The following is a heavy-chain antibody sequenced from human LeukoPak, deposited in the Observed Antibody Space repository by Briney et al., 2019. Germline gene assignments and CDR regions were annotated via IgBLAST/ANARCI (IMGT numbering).Heavy chain of an antibody. D-gene: IGHD3-9*01. Sequence: ASVKVSCKASGYTFTGYYMHWVRQAPGQGLEWMGWINPNSGGTNYAQKFQGRVTMTRDTSISTAYMGLSRLRSDDTAVYYCARPVLRYFDWLGSWGQGTLVTVSS. V-gene: IGHV1-2*02. CDR3: ARPVLRYFDWLGS. J-gene: IGHJ5*01. CDR2: INPNSGGT. CDR1: GYTFTGYY.